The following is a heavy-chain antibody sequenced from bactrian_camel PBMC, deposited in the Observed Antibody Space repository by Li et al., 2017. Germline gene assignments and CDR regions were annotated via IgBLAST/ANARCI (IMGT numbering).Heavy chain of an antibody. Sequence: DVQLVESGGGLVHPADSLRISCATSGLNFSQYAMTWVRQAPGKGLEWVSGVDSDGTTSYADSVKGRFTISRDNDKYTLSLQMNSVKPEDTAMYYCAADQRFQRCGGVWPGRYWGQGTQVTVS. J-gene: IGHJ4*01. V-gene: IGHV3S42*01. D-gene: IGHD2*01. CDR2: VDSDGTT. CDR3: AADQRFQRCGGVWPGRY. CDR1: GLNFSQYA.